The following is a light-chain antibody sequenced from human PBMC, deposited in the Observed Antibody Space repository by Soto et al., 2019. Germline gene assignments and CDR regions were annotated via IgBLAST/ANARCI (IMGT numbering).Light chain of an antibody. CDR3: QQRSNWPLT. V-gene: IGKV3-11*01. CDR1: QSVSSY. Sequence: EVVLTQSPATLSLSPGERATLSCRASQSVSSYLAWYQQKSSQAPRLLIYDASDRATGIPARFSGSGSGTDFTLTISSLEPEDFAVYYCQQRSNWPLTFGGGNKVEIK. J-gene: IGKJ4*01. CDR2: DAS.